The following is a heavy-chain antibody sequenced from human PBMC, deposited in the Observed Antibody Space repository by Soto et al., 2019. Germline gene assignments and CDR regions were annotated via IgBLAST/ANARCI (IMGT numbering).Heavy chain of an antibody. Sequence: QVQLVQSGAEVRKPGSSVKLSCKASGGTFSSSALSWVRQAPGQGLEWMGGIMPIFRTPDYAQKFQGRVTITADESTSTAYMELSSLRSEDTAIYFCARDKDRQQLGGNYYYIMDVWGQGTTVTVSS. CDR1: GGTFSSSA. V-gene: IGHV1-69*12. D-gene: IGHD3-3*02. J-gene: IGHJ6*02. CDR3: ARDKDRQQLGGNYYYIMDV. CDR2: IMPIFRTP.